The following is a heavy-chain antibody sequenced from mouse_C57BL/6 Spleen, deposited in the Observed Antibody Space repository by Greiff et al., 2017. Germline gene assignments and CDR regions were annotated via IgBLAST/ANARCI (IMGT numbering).Heavy chain of an antibody. J-gene: IGHJ1*03. Sequence: EVMLVESGGGLVQPGESLKLSCESNEYEFPSHDMSWVRKTPEKRLELVATINSDGGSTYYPDTMERRLIISRDNTKKTLYLQMSSLRSEDTALYYCARQANYYGSSYEDWYFDVWGTGTTVTVSS. CDR1: EYEFPSHD. CDR3: ARQANYYGSSYEDWYFDV. D-gene: IGHD1-1*01. V-gene: IGHV5-2*01. CDR2: INSDGGST.